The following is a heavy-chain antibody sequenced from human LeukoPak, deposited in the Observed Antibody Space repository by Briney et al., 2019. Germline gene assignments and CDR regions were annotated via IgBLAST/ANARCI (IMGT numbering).Heavy chain of an antibody. CDR2: FDSEDGEK. J-gene: IGHJ1*01. CDR3: AHSSGYIESAEYFQH. V-gene: IGHV1-24*01. D-gene: IGHD3-22*01. CDR1: GYTLTELS. Sequence: GASVKVSCKVSGYTLTELSIHWVRQAPGKGLEWLAGFDSEDGEKIYAQKFQGRVSMTEDTSTDTAYMELSSLRSEDTAVYYCAHSSGYIESAEYFQHWGQGTLVTVSS.